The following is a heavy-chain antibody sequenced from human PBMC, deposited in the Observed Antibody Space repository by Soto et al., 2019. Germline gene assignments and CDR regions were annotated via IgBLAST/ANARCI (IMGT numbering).Heavy chain of an antibody. CDR1: GGTFSSYA. Sequence: QVQLVQSGAEVKKPGSSVKVSCKASGGTFSSYAISWVRQSPGQGLEWMGWSIPIFGTANYAQRFQGRVPITAHESTSTAYMELNSLRPEDAAVYYCARPLEGYFYYGMDVWGPGTTVTVSS. V-gene: IGHV1-69*12. CDR3: ARPLEGYFYYGMDV. J-gene: IGHJ6*02. CDR2: SIPIFGTA.